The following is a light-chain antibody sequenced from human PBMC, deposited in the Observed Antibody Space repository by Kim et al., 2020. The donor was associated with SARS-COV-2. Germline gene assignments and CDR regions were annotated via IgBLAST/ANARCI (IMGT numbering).Light chain of an antibody. CDR1: NSGSKN. V-gene: IGLV3-9*01. CDR3: QVWDSSTYV. Sequence: SVALGQTARITCGGNNSGSKNVHWYQQKPGQAPVLVIYRDSNLPSGIPERFSGSNSGNTATLTISRAQAGDEADYYCQVWDSSTYVFGTGTKVTVL. J-gene: IGLJ1*01. CDR2: RDS.